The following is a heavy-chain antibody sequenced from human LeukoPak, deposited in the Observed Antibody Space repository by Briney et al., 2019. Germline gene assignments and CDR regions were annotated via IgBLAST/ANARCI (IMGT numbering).Heavy chain of an antibody. CDR1: GYIFTSYW. CDR3: ARINDYSNRYFDY. D-gene: IGHD4-11*01. Sequence: GESLKISCKGSGYIFTSYWIGWVRQLPGKGLEWMGIIYPGDSDTRYSPSFQCQVTISADKPISTAYLQWSSLKASDTAMYYCARINDYSNRYFDYWGQGTLVTVSS. CDR2: IYPGDSDT. V-gene: IGHV5-51*04. J-gene: IGHJ4*02.